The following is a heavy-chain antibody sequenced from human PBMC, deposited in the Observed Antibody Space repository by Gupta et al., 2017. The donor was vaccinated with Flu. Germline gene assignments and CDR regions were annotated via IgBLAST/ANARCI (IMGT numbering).Heavy chain of an antibody. J-gene: IGHJ4*02. D-gene: IGHD1-7*01. V-gene: IGHV3-30*18. Sequence: QVLLVESGRGVVQPGRSLRLSCAASGFTFSGYGMPWVRQAPGKGVEGVEVNAYDGRNQVFIDSVRGRITISRDNSKNTLYLQMNSLRPKDTAVYDCAKGGLHNWNYDGDYWGQGTLVTVSS. CDR3: AKGGLHNWNYDGDY. CDR1: GFTFSGYG. CDR2: NAYDGRNQ.